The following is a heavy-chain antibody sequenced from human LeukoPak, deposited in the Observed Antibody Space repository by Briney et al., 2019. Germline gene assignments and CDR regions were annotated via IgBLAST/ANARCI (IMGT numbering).Heavy chain of an antibody. CDR1: GYSFTNYG. D-gene: IGHD4-17*01. J-gene: IGHJ6*04. Sequence: GASVKVSCKASGYSFTNYGISWVRQAPGQGLEWMGWTSAYNGNTNYAQKLQGRVTMTTDTSTSTAYMELRSLRSDDTAVYYCAVGTTVTLLMDVWGKGTTVTISS. V-gene: IGHV1-18*01. CDR3: AVGTTVTLLMDV. CDR2: TSAYNGNT.